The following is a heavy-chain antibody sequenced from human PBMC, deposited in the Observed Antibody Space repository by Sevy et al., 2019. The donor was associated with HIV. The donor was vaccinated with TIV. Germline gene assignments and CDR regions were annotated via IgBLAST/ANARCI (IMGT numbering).Heavy chain of an antibody. CDR2: ISGSGGST. V-gene: IGHV3-23*01. CDR3: AKASEPLLWFGELYFSA. J-gene: IGHJ5*02. Sequence: GGSLRLSCAASGFTFSSYAMSWVRQAPGKGLEWVSAISGSGGSTYYADSVKGRFTISRDNSKNTLYLQMNSLRAEDKAVYYCAKASEPLLWFGELYFSAWGQGTLVTVSS. CDR1: GFTFSSYA. D-gene: IGHD3-10*01.